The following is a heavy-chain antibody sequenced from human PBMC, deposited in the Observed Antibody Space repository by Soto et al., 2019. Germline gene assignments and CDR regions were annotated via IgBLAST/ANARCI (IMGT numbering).Heavy chain of an antibody. CDR2: INGGNGNT. Sequence: ASVQVSCKASGNTVPNYAIHWVRQAPGQRLEWMGWINGGNGNTYYSEHFQGRVTFTRDTSAGTAYMQLSILTSEDTAVYYCARGDSGFSGSHYIDYFNYWGQGALVTVSS. CDR3: ARGDSGFSGSHYIDYFNY. D-gene: IGHD1-26*01. J-gene: IGHJ4*02. V-gene: IGHV1-3*01. CDR1: GNTVPNYA.